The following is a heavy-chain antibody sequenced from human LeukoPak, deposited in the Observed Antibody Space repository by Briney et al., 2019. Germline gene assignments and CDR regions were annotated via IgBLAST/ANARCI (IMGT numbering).Heavy chain of an antibody. CDR2: INAGNGNT. CDR3: ASRGIAAAAYGY. J-gene: IGHJ4*02. CDR1: GYTFTSYA. D-gene: IGHD6-13*01. Sequence: ASVKVSCKASGYTFTSYAMHWVRQAPGQRLEWMGWINAGNGNTKYSQKFQGRVTITRGTSASTAYMELSSLRSEDAAVYYCASRGIAAAAYGYWGQGTLVTVSS. V-gene: IGHV1-3*01.